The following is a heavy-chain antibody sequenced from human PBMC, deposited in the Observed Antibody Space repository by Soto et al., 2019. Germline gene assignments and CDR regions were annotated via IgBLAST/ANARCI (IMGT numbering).Heavy chain of an antibody. CDR2: ISYDGSNK. V-gene: IGHV3-30*18. CDR3: AKDQYQLIRRCYGLDV. Sequence: LSLTCTVSGGSISSGDYHWSWIRQPPGKGLEWVAVISYDGSNKYYADSVRGRFTISRDNSKNTLFLQMNSLRPEDTAVYYCAKDQYQLIRRCYGLDVWGQGTTVTVSS. J-gene: IGHJ6*02. D-gene: IGHD2-2*01. CDR1: GGSISSGD.